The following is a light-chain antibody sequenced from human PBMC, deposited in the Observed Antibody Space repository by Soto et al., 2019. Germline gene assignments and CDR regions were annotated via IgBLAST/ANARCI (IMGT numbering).Light chain of an antibody. CDR3: GAWDNSLSARL. CDR1: SSNIGDNF. Sequence: QSVLTQPPSVSAAPGQKVTISCSGRSSNIGDNFVAWYQQLPGAAPQLLIYDDDKRPSGIPDRFSGSKSGTSATLGISGLQTGDEADYYCGAWDNSLSARLFGGGTKLTGL. J-gene: IGLJ2*01. CDR2: DDD. V-gene: IGLV1-51*01.